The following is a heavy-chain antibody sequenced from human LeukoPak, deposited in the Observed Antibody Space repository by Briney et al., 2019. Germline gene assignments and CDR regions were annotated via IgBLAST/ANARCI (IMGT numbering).Heavy chain of an antibody. V-gene: IGHV4-34*01. J-gene: IGHJ3*02. CDR3: ARPRTGIANAFDI. CDR2: INHSGST. Sequence: SETLSLTCAVYGGSFSGYYWSWIRQPPGKGLEWIGEINHSGSTNYNPSLKSRVTISVDTSKNQFSLKLSSVTAADTAVYYCARPRTGIANAFDIWGQGTMVTVSS. D-gene: IGHD6-13*01. CDR1: GGSFSGYY.